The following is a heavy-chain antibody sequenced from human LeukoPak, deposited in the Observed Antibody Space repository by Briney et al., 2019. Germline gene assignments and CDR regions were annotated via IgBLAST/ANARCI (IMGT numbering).Heavy chain of an antibody. CDR1: GFTFSSYA. CDR2: IRYDGSNK. V-gene: IGHV3-30*02. CDR3: AKDPAGSGFEYFQH. D-gene: IGHD6-19*01. J-gene: IGHJ1*01. Sequence: GGSLRLSCAASGFTFSSYAMNWVRQAPGKGLEWVAFIRYDGSNKYYADSVKGRFTISRDNSKNTLYLQMNSLRAEDTAVYYCAKDPAGSGFEYFQHWGQGTLVTVSS.